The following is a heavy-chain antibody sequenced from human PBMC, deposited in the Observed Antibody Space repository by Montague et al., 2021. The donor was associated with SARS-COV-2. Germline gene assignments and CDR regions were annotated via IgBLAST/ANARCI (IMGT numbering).Heavy chain of an antibody. Sequence: SETLSLTCTVSGGSISSYYWSWIRQPPGKGLEWIGYIYYSGSTNYNPSLKSRVTISVDTSKNQFSLKLSSVTAADTAVYYCARQRKDKVVTDLLFDYWGQGTLVTVSS. CDR1: GGSISSYY. J-gene: IGHJ4*02. CDR3: ARQRKDKVVTDLLFDY. V-gene: IGHV4-59*08. D-gene: IGHD4-23*01. CDR2: IYYSGST.